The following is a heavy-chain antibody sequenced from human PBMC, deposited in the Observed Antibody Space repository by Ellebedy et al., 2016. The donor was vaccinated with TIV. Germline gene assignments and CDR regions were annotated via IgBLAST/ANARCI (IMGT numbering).Heavy chain of an antibody. J-gene: IGHJ4*02. Sequence: GESLKISCAASGLTLSRYWMNWVRQAPGKGLEWVSIIYSAGSAYYADSVKGRFTISRDNAKNMLYLQMNSLRVEDTAVYYCARDGCFHDGFDYWGQGTPVTVSA. CDR2: IYSAGSA. CDR1: GLTLSRYW. CDR3: ARDGCFHDGFDY. V-gene: IGHV3-66*01. D-gene: IGHD3-10*02.